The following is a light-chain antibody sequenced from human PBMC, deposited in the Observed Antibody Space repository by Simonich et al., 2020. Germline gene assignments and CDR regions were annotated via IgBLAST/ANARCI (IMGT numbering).Light chain of an antibody. CDR2: EGS. CDR3: CSYTSSSTWV. CDR1: SSDVGSYNL. V-gene: IGLV2-14*02. J-gene: IGLJ3*02. Sequence: QSALTQPASVSGSPGQSITISCTGTSSDVGSYNLVSWYKQHPGKAPQLMIYEGSKRPSGVSNRFTGSKSGNTASLTISGLQADDEADYYCCSYTSSSTWVFGGGTKLTVL.